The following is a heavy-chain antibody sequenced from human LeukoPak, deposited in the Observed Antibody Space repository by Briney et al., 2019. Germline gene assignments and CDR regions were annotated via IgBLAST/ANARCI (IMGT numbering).Heavy chain of an antibody. CDR3: AKASLSGSRLPVYDY. V-gene: IGHV3-23*01. CDR1: GFTVSNYG. D-gene: IGHD1-26*01. CDR2: ISGSGGRT. J-gene: IGHJ4*02. Sequence: GGTLRLSCAASGFTVSNYGMTWVRQAPGKGLGWVSGISGSGGRTYYADSVKGRFTVSRDNSKNTLYLQMNSLRAEDTAVYYCAKASLSGSRLPVYDYWGQGTLVTVSS.